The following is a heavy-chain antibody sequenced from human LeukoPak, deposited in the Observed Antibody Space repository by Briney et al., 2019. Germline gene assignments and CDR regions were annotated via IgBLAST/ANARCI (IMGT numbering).Heavy chain of an antibody. J-gene: IGHJ6*02. V-gene: IGHV6-1*01. Sequence: SQTLSLTCAISVDSVSSNSAAWNWIRQSPSRGLEWLGRTYYRSKWYNDYAVSVKSRITINPDTSKNQFSLQLNSVTPEDTAVYYCARVAVVRSDYYYGMDVWGQGTTVTVSS. CDR1: VDSVSSNSAA. D-gene: IGHD6-19*01. CDR3: ARVAVVRSDYYYGMDV. CDR2: TYYRSKWYN.